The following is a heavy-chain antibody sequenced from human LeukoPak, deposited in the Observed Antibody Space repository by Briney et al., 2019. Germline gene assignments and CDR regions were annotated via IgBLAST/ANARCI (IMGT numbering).Heavy chain of an antibody. CDR2: ITSSSSAI. Sequence: GGSLRLSCAASGFAFSSYSMNWVRQAPGEGLEWVSYITSSSSAIYYADSVKGRFTISRDNAKNSLYLQMNSLRAEDTAVYYCARKSGSSGYPFDYWGQGTVVTVSS. CDR1: GFAFSSYS. J-gene: IGHJ4*02. CDR3: ARKSGSSGYPFDY. V-gene: IGHV3-48*01. D-gene: IGHD3-22*01.